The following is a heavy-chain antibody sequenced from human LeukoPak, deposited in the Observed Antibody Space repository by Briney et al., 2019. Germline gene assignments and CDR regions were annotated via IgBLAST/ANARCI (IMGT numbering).Heavy chain of an antibody. CDR3: ASSPVYDILTGYPNWFDP. V-gene: IGHV1-46*01. J-gene: IGHJ5*02. CDR1: GGTFSSYA. Sequence: GASVKVSCKASGGTFSSYAISWVRQAPGQGLEWMGIINPSGGSTSYAQKFQGRVTMTRDTSTSTVYMELSSLRSEDTAVYYCASSPVYDILTGYPNWFDPWGQGTLVTVSS. CDR2: INPSGGST. D-gene: IGHD3-9*01.